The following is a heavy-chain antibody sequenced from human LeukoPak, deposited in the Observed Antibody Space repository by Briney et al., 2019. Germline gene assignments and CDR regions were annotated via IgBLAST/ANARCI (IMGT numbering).Heavy chain of an antibody. CDR1: GGSFSGYY. Sequence: PSETLSLTCAVYGGSFSGYYWNWIRQPPGKGLEWIGEINHSGSTNYNPSLKSRVTISVDTSKNQFSLKLSSVTAADTAVYYCARVRRVTGSIFDYWGQGTLVTVSS. CDR3: ARVRRVTGSIFDY. D-gene: IGHD5-18*01. V-gene: IGHV4-34*01. CDR2: INHSGST. J-gene: IGHJ4*02.